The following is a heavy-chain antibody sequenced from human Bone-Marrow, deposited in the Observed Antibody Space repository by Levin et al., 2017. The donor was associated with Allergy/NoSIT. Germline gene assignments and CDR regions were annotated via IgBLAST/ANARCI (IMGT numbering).Heavy chain of an antibody. CDR3: ARTPTGTTKMFDY. CDR1: GYTFTSYA. CDR2: INAGNGNT. J-gene: IGHJ4*02. D-gene: IGHD1-1*01. Sequence: VASVKVSCKASGYTFTSYAMHWVRQAPGQRLEWMGWINAGNGNTKYSQKFQGRVTITRDTSASTAYMELSSLRSEDTAVYYCARTPTGTTKMFDYWGQGTLVTVSS. V-gene: IGHV1-3*01.